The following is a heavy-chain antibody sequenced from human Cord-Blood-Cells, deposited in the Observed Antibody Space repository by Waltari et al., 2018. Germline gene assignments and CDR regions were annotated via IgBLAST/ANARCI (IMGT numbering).Heavy chain of an antibody. V-gene: IGHV1-69*04. CDR2: IIPILGIA. Sequence: QVQLVQSGAEVKKPGSSVTVPCKASGGTFSSYALSWVRQAPGQGLEWMGGIIPILGIANYAQKFQGRVTITADESTSTAYMELSSLRSEDTAVYYCARGYCSSTSCYFDYWGQGTLVTVSS. CDR1: GGTFSSYA. D-gene: IGHD2-2*01. J-gene: IGHJ4*02. CDR3: ARGYCSSTSCYFDY.